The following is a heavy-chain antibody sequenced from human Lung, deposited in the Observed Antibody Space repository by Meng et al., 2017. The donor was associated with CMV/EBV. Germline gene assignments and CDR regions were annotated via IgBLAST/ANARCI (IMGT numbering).Heavy chain of an antibody. V-gene: IGHV1-2*02. CDR2: INPNSGGT. CDR1: GYTFTDYY. D-gene: IGHD6-19*01. J-gene: IGHJ6*01. CDR3: ATLPPVAARYYYNGFDV. Sequence: SVXVSXXASGYTFTDYYMHWVRQAPGQGLEWMGWINPNSGGTNYAQKFHDRVTMTRDTSISTTYMELRRLTSDDSAVYYCATLPPVAARYYYNGFDVWGQGNXVTGAS.